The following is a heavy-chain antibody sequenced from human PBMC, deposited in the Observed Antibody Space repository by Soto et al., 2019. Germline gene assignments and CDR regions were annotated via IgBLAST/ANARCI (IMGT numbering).Heavy chain of an antibody. J-gene: IGHJ4*02. D-gene: IGHD3-9*01. CDR3: ARGNYDFLTGYYSEYFDY. CDR1: GGSISTYY. V-gene: IGHV4-59*01. Sequence: QVQLQESGPGLVKPSETLSLTCTVSGGSISTYYWSWIRQPPGKGLEWIGYIYYSGSTNYNPSLKSRVTISVDTSKNQFSLKLSSVTAADTAVYYCARGNYDFLTGYYSEYFDYWGQGTLVTVSS. CDR2: IYYSGST.